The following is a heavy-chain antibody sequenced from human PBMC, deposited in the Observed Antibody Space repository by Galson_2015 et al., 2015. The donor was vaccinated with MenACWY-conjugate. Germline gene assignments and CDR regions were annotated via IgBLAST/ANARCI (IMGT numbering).Heavy chain of an antibody. D-gene: IGHD6-19*01. CDR3: ARVLGGGGWFHHDY. J-gene: IGHJ4*02. CDR1: GGSISSSAYY. CDR2: IYYTGST. V-gene: IGHV4-61*05. Sequence: ETLSLTCTVSGGSISSSAYYWGWIRQPPGKGLEWIGFIYYTGSTSYSPSLKSRVTISVDTSKSQVSLKLSSVTTADTAIYYCARVLGGGGWFHHDYWGQGTLVTVSS.